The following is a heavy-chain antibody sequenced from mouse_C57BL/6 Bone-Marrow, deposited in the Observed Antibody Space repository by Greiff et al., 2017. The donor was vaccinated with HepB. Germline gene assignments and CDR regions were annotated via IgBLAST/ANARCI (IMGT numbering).Heavy chain of an antibody. CDR1: GFTFTDYY. V-gene: IGHV7-3*01. D-gene: IGHD3-2*01. CDR3: ARYGDGSRAMDY. J-gene: IGHJ4*01. CDR2: IRNKANGYKT. Sequence: EVKVEESGGGLVQPGGSLSLSCAASGFTFTDYYMSWVRQPPGKALEWVGFIRNKANGYKTEDSASVKGRFTISRDNSQSILYLQMNALGAEDSATYYCARYGDGSRAMDYWGQGTSVTVSS.